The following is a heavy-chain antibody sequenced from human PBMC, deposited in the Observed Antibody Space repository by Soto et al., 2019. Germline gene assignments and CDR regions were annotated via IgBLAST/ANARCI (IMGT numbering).Heavy chain of an antibody. D-gene: IGHD3-3*01. V-gene: IGHV3-23*01. J-gene: IGHJ6*02. CDR2: ISGSGGST. Sequence: PVGSLRLSCAASGFTFSSYAMSWVRQAPGKGLEWVSAISGSGGSTYYADSVKGRFTISRDNSKNTLYLQMNSLRAEDTAVYYCAKESPPYYDFWSGPRYYYYGMDVWGQGTTVTVSS. CDR1: GFTFSSYA. CDR3: AKESPPYYDFWSGPRYYYYGMDV.